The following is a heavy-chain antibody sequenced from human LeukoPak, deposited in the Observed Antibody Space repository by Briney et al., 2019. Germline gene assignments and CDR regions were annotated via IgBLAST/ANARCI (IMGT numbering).Heavy chain of an antibody. CDR1: GYTFTRYG. Sequence: ASVKVSCKASGYTFTRYGIGWVRQAPGQGGGWMGWISAYNGNTNYAQKLQGRVTMTTATSTSTAYMELRSLRSDDTAVYYCARSTTDFDYWGQGTLVTVSS. J-gene: IGHJ4*02. CDR2: ISAYNGNT. CDR3: ARSTTDFDY. V-gene: IGHV1-18*01. D-gene: IGHD1-14*01.